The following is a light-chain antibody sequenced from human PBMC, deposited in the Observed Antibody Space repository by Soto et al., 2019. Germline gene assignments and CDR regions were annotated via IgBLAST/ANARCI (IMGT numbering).Light chain of an antibody. J-gene: IGKJ4*01. CDR2: GAS. V-gene: IGKV3-15*01. Sequence: EVVMTQSPATLSVSPGEGATLSCRASQSVTYNLAWYQKRPGQPPRLLIYGASNRVAGIPARFSGSGSGTEFTLTITSLQSEDFDVYYCQQYNNWPTLTFGGGTKVEIK. CDR3: QQYNNWPTLT. CDR1: QSVTYN.